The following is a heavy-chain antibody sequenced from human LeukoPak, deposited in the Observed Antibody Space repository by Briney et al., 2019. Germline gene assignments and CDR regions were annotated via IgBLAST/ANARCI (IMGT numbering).Heavy chain of an antibody. Sequence: GGSLRLSCAASGFTFDDYAMHWVRQAPGKGLEWVSGISWNSGSIGYADSVKGRFTISRDNAKNSLYLQMNSLRAEDTALYYCAKDDTRYCSGGSCYGMDVWGKGTTVTISS. CDR1: GFTFDDYA. J-gene: IGHJ6*04. CDR2: ISWNSGSI. V-gene: IGHV3-9*01. CDR3: AKDDTRYCSGGSCYGMDV. D-gene: IGHD2-15*01.